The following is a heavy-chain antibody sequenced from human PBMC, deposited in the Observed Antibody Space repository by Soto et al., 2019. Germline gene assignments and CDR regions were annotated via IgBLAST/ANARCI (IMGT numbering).Heavy chain of an antibody. V-gene: IGHV1-46*01. CDR1: GYTFTSYY. D-gene: IGHD3-22*01. J-gene: IGHJ3*02. Sequence: ASVKVSCKASGYTFTSYYMHWVRQAPGQGLEWMGIINPSGGSTSYAQKFQGRVTMTRDTSTSTVYMELSSLRSEDTAVYYCARGVERITMIVVVIASPLDAFDIWG. CDR2: INPSGGST. CDR3: ARGVERITMIVVVIASPLDAFDI.